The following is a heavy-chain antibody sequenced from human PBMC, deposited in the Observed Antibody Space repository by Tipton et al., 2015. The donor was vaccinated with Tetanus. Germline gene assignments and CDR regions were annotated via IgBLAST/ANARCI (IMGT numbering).Heavy chain of an antibody. Sequence: QSGAEVKKPGASVKVSCKASGYTFTGYYMHWVRQAPGQGLEWMGRINPNSGGTNYAQKFQGRVTMTRDTSISTAYMELSRLRSDDTAVYYCARDRIGYCSSTSCYLDLYYYYGMDVWGQGTTVTVSS. CDR2: INPNSGGT. D-gene: IGHD2-2*01. J-gene: IGHJ6*02. CDR3: ARDRIGYCSSTSCYLDLYYYYGMDV. V-gene: IGHV1-2*06. CDR1: GYTFTGYY.